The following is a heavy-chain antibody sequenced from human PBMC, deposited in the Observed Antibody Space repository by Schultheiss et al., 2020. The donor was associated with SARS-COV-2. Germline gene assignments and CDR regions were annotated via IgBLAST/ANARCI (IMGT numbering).Heavy chain of an antibody. J-gene: IGHJ4*02. Sequence: SETLSLTCTVSGGSSSDYYWSWIRQPPGKGLEWMASVYSSGTTYYNPSLTSRGTISIDRSRNQFSLNLISVTAADTALYYCAGSYSGGFDNWGQGTLVTVSS. V-gene: IGHV4-59*04. CDR2: VYSSGTT. CDR3: AGSYSGGFDN. D-gene: IGHD1-26*01. CDR1: GGSSSDYY.